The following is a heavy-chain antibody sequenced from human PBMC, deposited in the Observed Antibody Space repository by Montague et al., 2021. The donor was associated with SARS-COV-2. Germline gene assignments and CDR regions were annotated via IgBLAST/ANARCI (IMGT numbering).Heavy chain of an antibody. J-gene: IGHJ5*02. CDR1: GFSLSTSGVG. D-gene: IGHD6-13*01. V-gene: IGHV2-5*02. Sequence: PALVKPTQTLTLTCTFSGFSLSTSGVGVGWIRQPPGKALEWLALIYWDDDKRYSPSLKSRLTITKDTSKNQVVLTMTNMDPVDTATYYCAHRIGIAAVYNGFRFDPWGQGTLVTVSS. CDR3: AHRIGIAAVYNGFRFDP. CDR2: IYWDDDK.